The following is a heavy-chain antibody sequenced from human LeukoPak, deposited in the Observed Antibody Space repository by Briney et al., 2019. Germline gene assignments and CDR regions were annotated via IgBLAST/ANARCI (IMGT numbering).Heavy chain of an antibody. J-gene: IGHJ5*02. D-gene: IGHD6-13*01. CDR1: GGTFSSYA. CDR2: IIPILGIA. Sequence: SVKVSCKASGGTFSSYAISWVRQAPGQGLEWMGRIIPILGIANYTQKFQGRVTITADKSTSTAYMELSSLRSEDTAVYYCARESFVKQAGPLKNNWFDPWGQGTLVTVSS. V-gene: IGHV1-69*04. CDR3: ARESFVKQAGPLKNNWFDP.